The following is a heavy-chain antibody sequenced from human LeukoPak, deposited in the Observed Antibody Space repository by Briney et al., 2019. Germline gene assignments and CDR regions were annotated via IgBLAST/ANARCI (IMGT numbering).Heavy chain of an antibody. J-gene: IGHJ4*02. CDR3: AKDASRITMIVVVITIFDY. Sequence: GGSLRLSCAASGFTFSSYSMNWVRQAPGKGLEWVSSISSSSSYIYYADSVKGRFTISRDNAKNSLYLQMNSLRAEDTAVYYCAKDASRITMIVVVITIFDYWGQGTLVTVSS. V-gene: IGHV3-21*04. D-gene: IGHD3-22*01. CDR1: GFTFSSYS. CDR2: ISSSSSYI.